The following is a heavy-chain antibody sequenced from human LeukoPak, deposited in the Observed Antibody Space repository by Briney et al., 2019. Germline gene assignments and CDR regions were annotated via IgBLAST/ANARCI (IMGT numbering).Heavy chain of an antibody. CDR1: GYTFTSYD. V-gene: IGHV1-8*01. J-gene: IGHJ4*02. Sequence: ASVKVSCKASGYTFTSYDINWVRQAPGQGLEWMGWMNPNSGNTGYAQKFQGRVTMTWNTSISTAYMELSSLRSEDTAVYYCARAAMVRDLSLGYWGQGTLVTVSS. D-gene: IGHD3-10*01. CDR3: ARAAMVRDLSLGY. CDR2: MNPNSGNT.